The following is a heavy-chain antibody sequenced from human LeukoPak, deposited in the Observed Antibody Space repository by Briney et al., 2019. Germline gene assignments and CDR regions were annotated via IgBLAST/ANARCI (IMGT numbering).Heavy chain of an antibody. V-gene: IGHV1-2*02. J-gene: IGHJ4*02. CDR2: INPNSGGT. CDR1: GYTFTGYY. CDR3: ARTAPYYDSSGYPPDY. D-gene: IGHD3-22*01. Sequence: ASVKVSCKASGYTFTGYYMHWVRQAPGQGLEWMGWINPNSGGTNYAQKFQGRVTMTRDTSISTAYMELSRLRSDDTAVYYCARTAPYYDSSGYPPDYWGQGTLVTVSS.